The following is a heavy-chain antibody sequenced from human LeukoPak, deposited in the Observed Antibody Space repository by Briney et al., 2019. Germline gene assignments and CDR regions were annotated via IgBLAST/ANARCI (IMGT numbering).Heavy chain of an antibody. V-gene: IGHV3-48*01. J-gene: IGHJ4*02. D-gene: IGHD3-10*01. CDR2: ISSSSSTI. Sequence: GGSLRLSCAASGFTFSSYSMNWVRQAPGKGLEWVSYISSSSSTIYYADSVKGRFTISRDNAKNSLYLQMNSLRAEDTAVYYCASFLVRGYWGQGTLVTVSS. CDR1: GFTFSSYS. CDR3: ASFLVRGY.